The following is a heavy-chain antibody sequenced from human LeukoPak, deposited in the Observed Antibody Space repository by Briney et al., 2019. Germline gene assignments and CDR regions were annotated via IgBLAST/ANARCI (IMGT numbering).Heavy chain of an antibody. D-gene: IGHD3-10*01. J-gene: IGHJ4*02. Sequence: GASVKVSCKASGGTFSSYAISWVRQAPGQGLEWMGGIIPIFGTANYAQKFQGRVTITADKSTGTAYMELSSLRSEDTAVYYCARDPVGLWFGEFDYWGQGTLVTVSS. CDR2: IIPIFGTA. V-gene: IGHV1-69*06. CDR3: ARDPVGLWFGEFDY. CDR1: GGTFSSYA.